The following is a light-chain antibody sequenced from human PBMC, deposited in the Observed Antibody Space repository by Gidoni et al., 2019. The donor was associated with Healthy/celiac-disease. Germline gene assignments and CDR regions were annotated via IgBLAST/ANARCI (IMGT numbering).Light chain of an antibody. CDR3: QQSYSTVT. CDR2: AAS. J-gene: IGKJ4*01. Sequence: DIQMTPSPSSLSASVGDRVTITCRASQSISSYLNWYQQKPGKAPKLLIYAASSLQSGVPSRFSGSGSGTDFTLTISSLQPEDFATYYCQQSYSTVTFXGXTKVEIK. CDR1: QSISSY. V-gene: IGKV1-39*01.